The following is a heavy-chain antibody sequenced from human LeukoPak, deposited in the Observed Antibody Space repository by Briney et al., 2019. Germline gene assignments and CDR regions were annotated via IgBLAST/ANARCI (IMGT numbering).Heavy chain of an antibody. D-gene: IGHD4-17*01. J-gene: IGHJ5*02. Sequence: GASVKVSCKASGYTFTGYYIHWVRQAPGQGLEWVGWINPNNGGTNYAQKFQGRVIMTRDTSISTAYMELSRLRSDDTAVCYCARDLARGDGDHVLNHWGQGTLVTVSS. V-gene: IGHV1-2*02. CDR1: GYTFTGYY. CDR2: INPNNGGT. CDR3: ARDLARGDGDHVLNH.